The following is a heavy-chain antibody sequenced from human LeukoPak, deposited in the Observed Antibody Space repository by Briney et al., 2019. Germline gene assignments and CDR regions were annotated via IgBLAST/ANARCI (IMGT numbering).Heavy chain of an antibody. CDR3: ARGPYCSSTSCYWGLRHIKYYYYGMDV. CDR2: INHSGST. CDR1: GGSFSGYY. D-gene: IGHD2-2*01. V-gene: IGHV4-34*01. J-gene: IGHJ6*02. Sequence: SETLSLTCAVYGGSFSGYYWSWIRQPPGKGLEWIGEINHSGSTNYNPSLKSQVTISVDTSKNQFSLKLSSVTAADTAVYYCARGPYCSSTSCYWGLRHIKYYYYGMDVWGQGTTVTVSS.